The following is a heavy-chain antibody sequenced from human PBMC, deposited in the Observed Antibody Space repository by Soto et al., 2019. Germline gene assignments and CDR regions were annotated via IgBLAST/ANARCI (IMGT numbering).Heavy chain of an antibody. D-gene: IGHD3-3*01. V-gene: IGHV3-53*01. CDR1: GFTVSSNQ. CDR2: IYSGGST. CDR3: ATESRSGSGYWYFDL. J-gene: IGHJ2*01. Sequence: EVQLVESGGGLIQPGGSLRLSCAASGFTVSSNQMSWVRQAPGKGLEWVSIIYSGGSTYYADSVKGRFTISRDNSENTLYLQMNSLRAEDTAVYYCATESRSGSGYWYFDLWGRAPWSLSPQ.